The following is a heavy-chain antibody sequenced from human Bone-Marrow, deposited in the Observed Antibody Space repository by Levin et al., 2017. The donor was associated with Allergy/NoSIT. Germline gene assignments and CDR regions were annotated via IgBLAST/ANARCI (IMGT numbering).Heavy chain of an antibody. J-gene: IGHJ4*02. CDR2: INAGNGDT. Sequence: ASVKVSCKASGYTFTNYAIHWVRQAPGQRLEWMGWINAGNGDTHYSPKFQGRITINRDTSAGTTFMELSSLRSEDTALYFCARNPILTIHLDYWGQGTLVIVSS. V-gene: IGHV1-3*01. D-gene: IGHD3-3*01. CDR1: GYTFTNYA. CDR3: ARNPILTIHLDY.